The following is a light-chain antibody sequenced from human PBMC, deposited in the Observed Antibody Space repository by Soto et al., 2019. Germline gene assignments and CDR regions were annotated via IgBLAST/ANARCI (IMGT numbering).Light chain of an antibody. CDR1: QSISSW. CDR3: QQYNSSPCT. CDR2: DAS. Sequence: DIQMTQSPSTLSASVGDRVTITCRASQSISSWLAWYQQKPGKAPKLLIYDASSLESGVPSRFSGSGSGTEFTLTISSLQPDDFATYYCQQYNSSPCTFGQGTKVEIK. J-gene: IGKJ1*01. V-gene: IGKV1-5*01.